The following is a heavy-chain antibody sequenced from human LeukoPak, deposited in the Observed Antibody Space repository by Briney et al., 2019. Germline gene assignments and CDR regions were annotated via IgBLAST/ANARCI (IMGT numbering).Heavy chain of an antibody. CDR1: GGSISSYY. CDR2: INHSGST. J-gene: IGHJ5*02. D-gene: IGHD3-10*01. V-gene: IGHV4-34*01. Sequence: SETLSLTCTVSGGSISSYYWSWIRQPPGKGLEWIGEINHSGSTNYNPSLKSRVTISVDTSKNQFSLKLSSVTAADTAVYYCARDYYGSGSFNWFDPWGQGTLVTVSS. CDR3: ARDYYGSGSFNWFDP.